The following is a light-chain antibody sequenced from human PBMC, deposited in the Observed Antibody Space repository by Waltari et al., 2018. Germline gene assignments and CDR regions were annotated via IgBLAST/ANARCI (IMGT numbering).Light chain of an antibody. CDR2: AAS. Sequence: DIQMTHSPSSLSASVGDRLTITCRASQGISKYLAWYQQRPGKIPKLLIYAASTLQSGVPSRFSGSGSGTDFTLTISALQPEDVATYYCQKYNSAPLTFGGGTKVEIK. CDR3: QKYNSAPLT. CDR1: QGISKY. V-gene: IGKV1-27*01. J-gene: IGKJ4*01.